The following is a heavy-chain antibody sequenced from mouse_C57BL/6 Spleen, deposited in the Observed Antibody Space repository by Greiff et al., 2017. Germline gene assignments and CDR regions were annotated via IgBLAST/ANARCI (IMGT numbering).Heavy chain of an antibody. D-gene: IGHD2-10*01. CDR2: INPNNGGT. Sequence: EVQLQQSGPELVKPGASVKISCKASGYTFTDYYMNWVKQSHGKSLEWIGDINPNNGGTSYNQKFKGKATLTVDKSSSTAYMELRSLTSEDSAVYYCARSYYGNYFAYWGQGTLVTVSA. J-gene: IGHJ3*01. CDR1: GYTFTDYY. CDR3: ARSYYGNYFAY. V-gene: IGHV1-26*01.